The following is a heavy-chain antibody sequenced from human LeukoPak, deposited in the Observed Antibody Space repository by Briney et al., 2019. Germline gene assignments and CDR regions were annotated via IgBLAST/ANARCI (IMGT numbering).Heavy chain of an antibody. CDR1: GGSISSYY. J-gene: IGHJ5*02. CDR2: IYTSGST. Sequence: KPSGTLSLTCTVSGGSISSYYWSWIRQPPGKGLEWIGYIYTSGSTNYNPSLKSRVTISVDTSKNQFSLKLSSVTAADTAVYYCARSGFDCSSTSCLNWFDPWGQGTLVTVSS. D-gene: IGHD2-2*01. V-gene: IGHV4-4*09. CDR3: ARSGFDCSSTSCLNWFDP.